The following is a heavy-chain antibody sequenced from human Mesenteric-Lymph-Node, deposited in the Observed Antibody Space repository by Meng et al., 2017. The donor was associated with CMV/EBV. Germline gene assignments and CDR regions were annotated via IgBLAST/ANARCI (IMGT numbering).Heavy chain of an antibody. CDR3: AKGLQLFDY. CDR1: GFTVSSNY. V-gene: IGHV3-66*03. CDR2: IYSCGST. D-gene: IGHD2-2*01. Sequence: GESLKISCAASGFTVSSNYMSWVRQAPGKGLEWVSAIYSCGSTYYADSVKGRFTISRDNSKNTLYLRMNSLRAEDTAVYYCAKGLQLFDYWGQGTLVTVSS. J-gene: IGHJ4*02.